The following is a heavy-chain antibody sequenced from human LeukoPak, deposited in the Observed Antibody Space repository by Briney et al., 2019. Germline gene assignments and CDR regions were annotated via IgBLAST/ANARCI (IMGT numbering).Heavy chain of an antibody. J-gene: IGHJ3*02. V-gene: IGHV1-69*06. D-gene: IGHD2-15*01. CDR1: GGTFSSYA. CDR3: ARTYCSGGSCPHDAFDI. CDR2: IIPIFGTA. Sequence: SVKVSCKASGGTFSSYAISWVRQAPGQGLEWMGGIIPIFGTANYAQKFQGRVTITADKSTSTAYMELSSLRSEDTAVYYCARTYCSGGSCPHDAFDIWAKGQWSPSLQ.